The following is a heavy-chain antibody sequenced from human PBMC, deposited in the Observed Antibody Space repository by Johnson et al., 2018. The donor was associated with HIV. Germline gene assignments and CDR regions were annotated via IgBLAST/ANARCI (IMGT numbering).Heavy chain of an antibody. V-gene: IGHV3-30*02. Sequence: QVQLVESGGGVVQSGRSLRLSCAASGVSFSDYAMHWVRQAPGKGLEWVAFIRYDGSNKYYADSVKGRFTISRDNSKNTLYLQMKSLRAEDTAVYYCAKGIVGATADAFDIWGQGTMVTVSS. J-gene: IGHJ3*02. CDR1: GVSFSDYA. CDR2: IRYDGSNK. CDR3: AKGIVGATADAFDI. D-gene: IGHD1-26*01.